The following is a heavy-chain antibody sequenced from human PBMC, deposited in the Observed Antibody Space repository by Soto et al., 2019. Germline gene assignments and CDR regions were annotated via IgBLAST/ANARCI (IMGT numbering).Heavy chain of an antibody. CDR1: GFTFGTYA. D-gene: IGHD3-22*01. CDR2: ISNRGDTS. J-gene: IGHJ4*02. V-gene: IGHV3-23*01. CDR3: AKDRGSLIDNLYAC. Sequence: GGSLRLSCAASGFTFGTYAMSWVRQAPGKGLEWVSAISNRGDTSYFADSVKGRFTISRDNSKNTLYLQMNSLRAEDTAIYYCAKDRGSLIDNLYACWAQGTLVTGSS.